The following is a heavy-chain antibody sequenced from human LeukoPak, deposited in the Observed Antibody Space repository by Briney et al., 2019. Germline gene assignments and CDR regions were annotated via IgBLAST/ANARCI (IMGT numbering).Heavy chain of an antibody. V-gene: IGHV4-34*01. CDR2: INHSGST. CDR3: ARVEGSLIAVASLYYFDY. D-gene: IGHD6-19*01. CDR1: GGSFSGYY. J-gene: IGHJ4*02. Sequence: SETLSLTCAVYGGSFSGYYWSWIRQPPGKGLEWIGEINHSGSTNYNPSLKSRVTISVDTSKNRFSLKLSSVTAADTAVYYCARVEGSLIAVASLYYFDYWGQGTLVTVSS.